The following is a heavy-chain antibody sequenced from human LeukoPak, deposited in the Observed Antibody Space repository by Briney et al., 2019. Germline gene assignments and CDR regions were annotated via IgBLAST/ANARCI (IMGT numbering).Heavy chain of an antibody. V-gene: IGHV3-30*02. Sequence: PGGSLRLSCAASGFTFNIYGIHWVRQAPGKGLEWVAFIRYDGSNKYYADSVKGRFTISRDNSKNTLYLQMNSLRAEDTAVYYCAKPLPATVNYDACDIWGQGTMVTVSS. D-gene: IGHD4-17*01. CDR2: IRYDGSNK. CDR1: GFTFNIYG. CDR3: AKPLPATVNYDACDI. J-gene: IGHJ3*02.